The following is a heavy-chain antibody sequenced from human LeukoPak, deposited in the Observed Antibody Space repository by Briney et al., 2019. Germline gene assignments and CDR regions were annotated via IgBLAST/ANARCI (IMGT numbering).Heavy chain of an antibody. J-gene: IGHJ4*02. CDR2: ISSSSSYI. D-gene: IGHD2-15*01. CDR1: GLTFSSYT. CDR3: ARETVAATPDFDY. Sequence: GGSLGLSFEPLGLTFSSYTMTWVRQPPGKGLEWSPSISSSSSYIYYADSVKGRFTISRDNAKNSLYLQMNSLRAEDTAVYYCARETVAATPDFDYWGQGTLVTVSS. V-gene: IGHV3-21*01.